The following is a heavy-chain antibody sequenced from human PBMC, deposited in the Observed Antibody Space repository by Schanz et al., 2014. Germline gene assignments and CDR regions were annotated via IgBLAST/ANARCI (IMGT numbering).Heavy chain of an antibody. V-gene: IGHV1-18*01. CDR2: ISAYSGNS. Sequence: QVQLVQSGAEVKKPGASVKVSCKASGYTLTGFGVSWVRQAPGQGREWMGWISAYSGNSKYAQKLQGSVTMTTVTSTNTAYMELRSLTSDDTAVYYCARFNSGSHSPPYYYYGMDVWGQGTTVTVSS. D-gene: IGHD1-26*01. J-gene: IGHJ6*02. CDR3: ARFNSGSHSPPYYYYGMDV. CDR1: GYTLTGFG.